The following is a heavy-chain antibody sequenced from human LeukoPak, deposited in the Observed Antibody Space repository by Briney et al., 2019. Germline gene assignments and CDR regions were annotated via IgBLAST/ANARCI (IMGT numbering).Heavy chain of an antibody. CDR3: ARVRPGIAATGTWAAPA. Sequence: SETLSLTCTVSGYSISSGYWWDWIRQSPGMGLEWIGSVHHSGSTYYNPSFKSRVTISVDTSKNQFSLKLSSVTAADTAVYYCARVRPGIAATGTWAAPAWGQGTLVTVSS. D-gene: IGHD6-13*01. V-gene: IGHV4-38-2*02. CDR2: VHHSGST. CDR1: GYSISSGYW. J-gene: IGHJ5*02.